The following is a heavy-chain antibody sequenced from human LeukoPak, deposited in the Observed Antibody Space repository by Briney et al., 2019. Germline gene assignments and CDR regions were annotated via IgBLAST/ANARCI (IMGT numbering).Heavy chain of an antibody. CDR3: AKADSSGYYYPNWFDP. D-gene: IGHD3-22*01. V-gene: IGHV3-23*01. CDR1: GFTFSSYA. CDR2: ISGSGGST. Sequence: GGSLRLSCAASGFTFSSYAMSWVRQAPGKGLEWVSAISGSGGSTYYADSVKGRFTISRDNSKNTLYLQMNSLRAEDTAVYYCAKADSSGYYYPNWFDPWGQGTLVTASS. J-gene: IGHJ5*02.